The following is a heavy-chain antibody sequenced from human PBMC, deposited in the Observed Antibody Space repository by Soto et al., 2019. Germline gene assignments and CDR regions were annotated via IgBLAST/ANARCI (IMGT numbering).Heavy chain of an antibody. CDR3: ARSRYTSGWSTPPFDY. J-gene: IGHJ4*02. D-gene: IGHD6-19*01. V-gene: IGHV4-59*01. CDR2: IYYSGST. Sequence: QVQLQESGPGLVKPSESLSLTCAGSDGSISSYYWSLIRQPPGKGLEWIGYIYYSGSTNYNPSLTSRVNISVDTSKNQFSLKLTSVTAADTGVYYCARSRYTSGWSTPPFDYWGQGTLVTVSS. CDR1: DGSISSYY.